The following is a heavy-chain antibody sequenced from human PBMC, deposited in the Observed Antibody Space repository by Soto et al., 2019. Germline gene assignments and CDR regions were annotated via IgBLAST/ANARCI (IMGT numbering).Heavy chain of an antibody. Sequence: ASVKVSCKASGGTFSSYAISWVRQAPGQGLEWMGRIIPILGIANYAQKFQGRVTITADKSTSTAYMELSSLRSEDTAVYYCARVVGSPYSSSSYFDYWGQGTLVTVSS. CDR1: GGTFSSYA. CDR2: IIPILGIA. CDR3: ARVVGSPYSSSSYFDY. J-gene: IGHJ4*02. D-gene: IGHD6-6*01. V-gene: IGHV1-69*04.